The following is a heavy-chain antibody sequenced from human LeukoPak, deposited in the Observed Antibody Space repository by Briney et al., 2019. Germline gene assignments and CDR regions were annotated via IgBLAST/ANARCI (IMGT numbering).Heavy chain of an antibody. CDR3: ASRDANWNDGCFDY. D-gene: IGHD1-1*01. J-gene: IGHJ4*02. CDR2: INPNSGGT. CDR1: GYTFTGYY. V-gene: IGHV1-2*02. Sequence: ASVKVSCKASGYTFTGYYMHWVRQAPGQGLEWMGWINPNSGGTNYAQKFQGRATMTRDTSISTAYMELSRLRSDDTAVYYCASRDANWNDGCFDYWGQGTLVTVSS.